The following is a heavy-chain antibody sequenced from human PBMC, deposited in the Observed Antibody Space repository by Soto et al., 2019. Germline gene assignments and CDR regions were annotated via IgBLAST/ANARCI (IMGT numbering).Heavy chain of an antibody. Sequence: GVLRLSGAACGLTFSSYAMSWVRQAPGNGLEWVSAISGSGGSTYYADSVKGRFTISRDNSKNTLYLQMNSLRAEDTAVYYCAKDPPRRTQIAARPPNGYWGQGTLVTVSS. J-gene: IGHJ4*02. CDR2: ISGSGGST. V-gene: IGHV3-23*01. CDR1: GLTFSSYA. CDR3: AKDPPRRTQIAARPPNGY. D-gene: IGHD6-6*01.